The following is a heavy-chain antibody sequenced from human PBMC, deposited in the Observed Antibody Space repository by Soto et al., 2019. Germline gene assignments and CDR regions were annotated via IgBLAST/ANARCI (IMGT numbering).Heavy chain of an antibody. CDR2: IYYSGNT. Sequence: QVQLQESGPGLVKPSETLSLTCTVSGGSLGSTSYYWGWIRQPPGKGLEWIGSIYYSGNTYYNPSLPRRVAMSIDTSNNHFSLKLSSATAPDTAVYYCAAYYILTVYFPQYSFDYWGQGALVTVSS. V-gene: IGHV4-39*02. D-gene: IGHD3-9*01. J-gene: IGHJ4*02. CDR1: GGSLGSTSYY. CDR3: AAYYILTVYFPQYSFDY.